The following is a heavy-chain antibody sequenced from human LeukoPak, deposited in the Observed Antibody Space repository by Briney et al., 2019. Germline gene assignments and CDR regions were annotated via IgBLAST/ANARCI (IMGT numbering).Heavy chain of an antibody. Sequence: SVKVSCKTSGYTFTNYGVSWVRQAPGQGLEWMGGIIPIFGTANYAQKFQGRVTITADESTSTAYMELSSLRSEDTAVYYCARDLIAAAGTDYWGQGTLVTVSS. CDR2: IIPIFGTA. D-gene: IGHD6-13*01. V-gene: IGHV1-69*13. CDR3: ARDLIAAAGTDY. CDR1: GYTFTNYG. J-gene: IGHJ4*02.